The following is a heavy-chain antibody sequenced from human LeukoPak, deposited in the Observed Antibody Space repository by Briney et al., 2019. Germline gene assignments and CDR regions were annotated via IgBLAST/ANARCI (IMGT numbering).Heavy chain of an antibody. D-gene: IGHD4-17*01. V-gene: IGHV3-30-3*01. CDR3: ASFGTVTKTEHFDY. J-gene: IGHJ4*02. CDR2: ISYDGSNK. CDR1: GFTFSSYA. Sequence: GGSLRLSCAASGFTFSSYAMHWVRQAPGKGLEWVAVISYDGSNKYYADSVKGRFTISRDNSKNTLYLQMNSLRAEDTAVYYCASFGTVTKTEHFDYLGQGTLVTVSS.